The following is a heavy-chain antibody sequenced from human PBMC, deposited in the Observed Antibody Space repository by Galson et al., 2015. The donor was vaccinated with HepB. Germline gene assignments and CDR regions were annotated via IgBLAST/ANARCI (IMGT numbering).Heavy chain of an antibody. CDR1: GYTFTRFP. D-gene: IGHD3-3*01. Sequence: SVKVSCKASGYTFTRFPIHWVRQAPGQSLEWMGWISADNGNTKYSPKFHGRVTITRDTSASTAYMELRSLRSDDTAVYYCARLGVVINYYYYMDVWGKGTTVTVSS. CDR3: ARLGVVINYYYYMDV. J-gene: IGHJ6*03. CDR2: ISADNGNT. V-gene: IGHV1-3*01.